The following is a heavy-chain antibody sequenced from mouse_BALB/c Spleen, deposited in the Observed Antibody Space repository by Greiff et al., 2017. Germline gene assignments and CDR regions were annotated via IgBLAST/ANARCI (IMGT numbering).Heavy chain of an antibody. CDR2: ISSGSSTI. Sequence: EVKVVESGGGLVQPGGSRKLSCAASGFTFSSFGMHWVRQAPEKGLEWVAYISSGSSTIYYADTVKGRFTISRDNPKNTLFLQMTSLRSEDTAMYYCARDSSGYFYAMDYWGQGTSVTVSS. V-gene: IGHV5-17*02. D-gene: IGHD3-2*01. CDR1: GFTFSSFG. CDR3: ARDSSGYFYAMDY. J-gene: IGHJ4*01.